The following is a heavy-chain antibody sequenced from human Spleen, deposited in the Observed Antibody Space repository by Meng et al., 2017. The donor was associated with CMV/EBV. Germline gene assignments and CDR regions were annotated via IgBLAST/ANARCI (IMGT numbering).Heavy chain of an antibody. CDR1: GGSFSGYY. CDR3: ARNGVLRYFDWSPRSGMDV. V-gene: IGHV4-34*01. J-gene: IGHJ6*02. D-gene: IGHD3-9*01. Sequence: SQTLSLTCAVYGGSFSGYYWSWIRQPPGKGLEWIGEINHSGSTNYNPSLKSRVTISVDTSKNQFPLKLSSVTAADTAVYYCARNGVLRYFDWSPRSGMDVWGQGTTVTVSS. CDR2: INHSGST.